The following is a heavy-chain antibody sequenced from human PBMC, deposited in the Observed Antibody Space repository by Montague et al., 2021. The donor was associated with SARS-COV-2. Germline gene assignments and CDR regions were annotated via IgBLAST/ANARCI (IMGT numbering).Heavy chain of an antibody. J-gene: IGHJ4*03. V-gene: IGHV3-30*09. CDR3: ARAGVDNNGWYLSYFDN. Sequence: SLRLSCAASGFTFSTFSMYWVRQAPGKGLEWVAVISSDGTNKYFPDSVRGRFAISRDHMQNTVFLQMSSLRPEDTAVYYCARAGVDNNGWYLSYFDNWGQGTLVTVSS. CDR2: ISSDGTNK. CDR1: GFTFSTFS. D-gene: IGHD6-19*01.